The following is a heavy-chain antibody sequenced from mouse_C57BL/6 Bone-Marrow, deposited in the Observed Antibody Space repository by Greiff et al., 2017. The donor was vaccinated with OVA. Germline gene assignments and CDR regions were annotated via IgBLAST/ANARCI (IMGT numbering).Heavy chain of an antibody. CDR1: GYTFTSYW. V-gene: IGHV1-50*01. CDR2: IDTSDSYT. Sequence: QVQLQQPGAELVKPGASVKLSCKASGYTFTSYWMQWVNQRPGQGLEWIGEIDTSDSYTYYNQKLKGQATLTVDTSSSTAYMQLSSLTSEDSSVYYCAGSWFADWGQGTLVTVAA. J-gene: IGHJ3*01. CDR3: AGSWFAD.